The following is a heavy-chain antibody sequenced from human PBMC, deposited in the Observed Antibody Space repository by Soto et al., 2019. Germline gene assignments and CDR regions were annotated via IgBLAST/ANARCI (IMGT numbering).Heavy chain of an antibody. CDR3: ARWGTAMIPYGMDV. V-gene: IGHV1-69*13. CDR1: GYTISGYA. J-gene: IGHJ6*02. Sequence: SVKVSCKASGYTISGYAVSWLRQATGQGLEWMGGIIPIFGTANYAQKFQGRVTITADESTSTAYMELSSLRSEDTAVYYCARWGTAMIPYGMDVWGQGTTVTVSS. D-gene: IGHD5-18*01. CDR2: IIPIFGTA.